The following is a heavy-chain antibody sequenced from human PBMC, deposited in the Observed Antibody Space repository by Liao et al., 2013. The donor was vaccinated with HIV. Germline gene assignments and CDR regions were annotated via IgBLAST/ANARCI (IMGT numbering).Heavy chain of an antibody. CDR2: LYSSGST. D-gene: IGHD3-10*01. CDR1: GASINSGTYF. CDR3: ARESRDYVGSGYHMDV. V-gene: IGHV4-61*02. Sequence: QVQLQESGPGLVKPLETLSLTCTVSGASINSGTYFWNWIRQPAGKGLEWLGRLYSSGSTKYNPSLESRLTLSLDTSKSQFSLNLNSVTAADTAVYYCARESRDYVGSGYHMDVWGKGTTVTVSS. J-gene: IGHJ6*03.